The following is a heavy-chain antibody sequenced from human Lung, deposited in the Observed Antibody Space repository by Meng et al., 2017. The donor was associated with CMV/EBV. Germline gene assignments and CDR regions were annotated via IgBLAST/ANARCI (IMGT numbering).Heavy chain of an antibody. Sequence: GGSLRLSCAAPGFTFSSYAMHWVRQAPGKGLEWVAVISYDGSNKYYADSVKGRFTISRDNSKNTLYLQMNRRRAEDTAVYFCARERSSAHWGWRQGTLVTVPS. J-gene: IGHJ4*02. CDR2: ISYDGSNK. V-gene: IGHV3-30-3*01. CDR3: ARERSSAHWG. D-gene: IGHD7-27*01. CDR1: GFTFSSYA.